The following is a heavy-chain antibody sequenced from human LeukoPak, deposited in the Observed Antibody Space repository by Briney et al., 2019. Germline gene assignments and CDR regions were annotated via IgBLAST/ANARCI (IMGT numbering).Heavy chain of an antibody. D-gene: IGHD6-19*01. J-gene: IGHJ5*02. CDR2: INPNSGGT. CDR3: ARDGGSSGWYGARGWFDP. Sequence: ASVKVSCKASGYTFTGYYMHWVRQAPGQGLEWMGWINPNSGGTNYAQKFQGRVTMTRDTSISTAYMELSRLRSDDTAVYYCARDGGSSGWYGARGWFDPWGQGALVTVSS. CDR1: GYTFTGYY. V-gene: IGHV1-2*02.